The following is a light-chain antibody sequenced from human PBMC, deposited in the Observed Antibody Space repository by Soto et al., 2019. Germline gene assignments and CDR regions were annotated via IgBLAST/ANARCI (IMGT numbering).Light chain of an antibody. CDR3: QKYYSYPRT. J-gene: IGKJ1*01. Sequence: AIRMTQSPSSLSASTGDRVTITCRASQGISSYLAWFQQKPGKAPKLLIYAASTLQSGVPSRFSGSGSGTDFTLTISCLQPEDFATYYCQKYYSYPRTFGQGTKVEIK. CDR1: QGISSY. V-gene: IGKV1-8*01. CDR2: AAS.